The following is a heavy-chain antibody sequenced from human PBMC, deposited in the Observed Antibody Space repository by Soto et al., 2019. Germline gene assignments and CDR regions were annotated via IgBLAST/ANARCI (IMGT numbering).Heavy chain of an antibody. J-gene: IGHJ4*02. CDR2: IYYSGST. CDR1: GGSINSGGYY. D-gene: IGHD3-3*01. Sequence: TLCLTCTVSGGSINSGGYYWSWIRQHPGKGLEWIGYIYYSGSTYYNPSLKSRVTISIDTSKNQFSLKLSSVTAADTAVYYCARAQTIFGIITVFDYWGQGTLVTVSS. V-gene: IGHV4-31*03. CDR3: ARAQTIFGIITVFDY.